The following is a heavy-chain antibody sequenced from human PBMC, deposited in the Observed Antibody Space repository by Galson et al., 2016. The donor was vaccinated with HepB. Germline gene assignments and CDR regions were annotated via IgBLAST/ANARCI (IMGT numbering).Heavy chain of an antibody. J-gene: IGHJ4*02. Sequence: SLILSCAASGFTFRTHGMHWIRQAPGKGLEWVSIISYDGNNKLFIDSVRGRLTISRDNSKNTVYLQMNSLRAADTAVYYCATSTWETTGFDYWGQGTLVNVSS. CDR1: GFTFRTHG. D-gene: IGHD4-17*01. V-gene: IGHV3-30*03. CDR3: ATSTWETTGFDY. CDR2: ISYDGNNK.